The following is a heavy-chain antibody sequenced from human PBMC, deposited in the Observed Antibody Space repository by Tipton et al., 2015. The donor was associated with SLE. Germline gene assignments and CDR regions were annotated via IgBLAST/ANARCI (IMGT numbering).Heavy chain of an antibody. CDR1: GGSISSHY. V-gene: IGHV4-59*11. CDR2: IYYSGST. D-gene: IGHD2-2*02. J-gene: IGHJ4*02. Sequence: TLSLTCTVSGGSISSHYWSWIRQPPGKGLEWIGYIYYSGSTNYNPSLKSRVTISVDTSKNQFSLKLSSVTAADTAVYYCARAGYCSSTSCYRYFDYWGQGTLVTVSS. CDR3: ARAGYCSSTSCYRYFDY.